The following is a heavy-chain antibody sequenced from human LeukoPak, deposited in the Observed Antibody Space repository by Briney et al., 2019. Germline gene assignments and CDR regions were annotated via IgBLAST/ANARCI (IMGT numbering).Heavy chain of an antibody. J-gene: IGHJ4*02. D-gene: IGHD4/OR15-4a*01. CDR3: AKGAHSLRLDY. Sequence: PGGSLRLSCAASGFTLNTYGMHWVRQAPGKGLEWIGVISSDGRNKFYADSVKGRFTISRDDFTNTLYLQMNSLSAEDTAIYYCAKGAHSLRLDYWGQGTPVTVSS. CDR1: GFTLNTYG. CDR2: ISSDGRNK. V-gene: IGHV3-30*18.